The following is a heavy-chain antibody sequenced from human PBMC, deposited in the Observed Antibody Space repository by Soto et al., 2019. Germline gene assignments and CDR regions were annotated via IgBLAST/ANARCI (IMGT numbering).Heavy chain of an antibody. J-gene: IGHJ6*02. CDR1: GGPLSSYT. V-gene: IGHV1-69*01. CDR2: IIPISGTA. CDR3: AIVTTIVAFYYYYGMDV. Sequence: QVQLVQSGADVKQPGSSVRVSCKASGGPLSSYTVSWVRQAPGQGLEWMGGIIPISGTANYAQSFQGRVTITADESTSTAYLDLSSLRSEDSAVYYCAIVTTIVAFYYYYGMDVWGQGTTVTVSS. D-gene: IGHD4-4*01.